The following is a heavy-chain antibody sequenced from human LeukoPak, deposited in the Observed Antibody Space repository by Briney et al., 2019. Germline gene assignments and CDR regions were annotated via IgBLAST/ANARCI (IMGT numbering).Heavy chain of an antibody. D-gene: IGHD6-19*01. CDR2: IYTRGST. CDR1: GDSISSDSYY. J-gene: IGHJ5*02. V-gene: IGHV4-61*02. CDR3: ARDSQQWLGYNWFDP. Sequence: PSETLSLTCTVSGDSISSDSYYWNWIRQPAGKGLEWIGRIYTRGSTNYNPSLKSRVTISLDTSKNQFSLKLSSVTAADTAVYYCARDSQQWLGYNWFDPWGQGTLVTVSS.